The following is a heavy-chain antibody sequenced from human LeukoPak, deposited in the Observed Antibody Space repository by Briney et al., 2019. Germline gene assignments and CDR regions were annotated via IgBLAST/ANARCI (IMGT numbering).Heavy chain of an antibody. CDR2: IHSDGSST. Sequence: GGSLRLSCAASGFTFSSTWMHWFRQAPGKGPVWVSRIHSDGSSTIYADSVKGRFTISRDNAKNSLYLQMNSLRAEDTAVYYCARDGVRDGLYFDYWGQGTLVTVSS. J-gene: IGHJ4*02. V-gene: IGHV3-74*01. D-gene: IGHD5-24*01. CDR3: ARDGVRDGLYFDY. CDR1: GFTFSSTW.